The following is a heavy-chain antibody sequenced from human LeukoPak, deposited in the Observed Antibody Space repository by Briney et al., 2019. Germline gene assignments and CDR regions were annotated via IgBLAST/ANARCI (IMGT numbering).Heavy chain of an antibody. CDR2: TAFDESKK. J-gene: IGHJ3*01. D-gene: IGHD3-22*01. V-gene: IGHV3-30*18. Sequence: GGSLRLSCAASGFAFSRYGMHWVRQAPGKGLEWVAVTAFDESKKYYVDSVKGRFTISRDNSKNTLYLQMNSLRAEDTAVYYCAKVLYSNGYRLEAFDVWGQGTMVTVSS. CDR1: GFAFSRYG. CDR3: AKVLYSNGYRLEAFDV.